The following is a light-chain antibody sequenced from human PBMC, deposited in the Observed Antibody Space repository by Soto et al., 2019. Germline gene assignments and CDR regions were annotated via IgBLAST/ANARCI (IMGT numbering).Light chain of an antibody. CDR3: QQCYIYWT. CDR1: QTINNC. CDR2: DAS. J-gene: IGKJ1*01. Sequence: DIQMTQSPSTLSASVGDTVTISCRASQTINNCLAWYQQKPGKAPKLLISDASNLETGVPSRFSGSGSGTEFTLSINSLQPDDFATYYCQQCYIYWTFGQGTKV. V-gene: IGKV1-5*01.